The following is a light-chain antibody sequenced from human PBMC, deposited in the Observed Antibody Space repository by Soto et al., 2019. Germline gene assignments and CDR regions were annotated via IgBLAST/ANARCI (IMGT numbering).Light chain of an antibody. CDR1: QGISDY. V-gene: IGKV1-17*03. CDR2: AAS. Sequence: DIQSTQSPSTLSASVGDRVTITCRASQGISDYLVWFQKKTGKVPQSLIYAASSLQSGVPSRFSSIVSGTEFNLTLRSLQTEEWATYEGLQHKSYPITGGQGTRLEIK. CDR3: LQHKSYPIT. J-gene: IGKJ5*01.